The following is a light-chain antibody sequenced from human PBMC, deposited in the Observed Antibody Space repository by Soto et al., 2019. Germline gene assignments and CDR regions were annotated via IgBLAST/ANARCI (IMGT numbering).Light chain of an antibody. Sequence: EIVLTQSPATLSLSPGERATLSCRASQSVINYLAWYQQKPGQAPRLLIYDTSNRATGIPARFSGSGSGTDFTIIISRLAAEDFAVYCCQQRAYWPLTFGGGTKVEIK. CDR1: QSVINY. CDR3: QQRAYWPLT. J-gene: IGKJ4*01. V-gene: IGKV3-11*01. CDR2: DTS.